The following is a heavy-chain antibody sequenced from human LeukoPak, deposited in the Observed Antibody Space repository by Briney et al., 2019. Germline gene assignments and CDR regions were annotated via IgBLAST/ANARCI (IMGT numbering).Heavy chain of an antibody. CDR3: ARGAAAGTASY. J-gene: IGHJ4*02. Sequence: GGSLRLSCAASGFTFSSYAMSWVRQAPGKGLEWVSSISSSSSYIYYADSVKGRFTISRDNAKNSLYLQMNSLRAEDTAVYYCARGAAAGTASYWGQGTLVTVSS. V-gene: IGHV3-21*01. D-gene: IGHD6-13*01. CDR2: ISSSSSYI. CDR1: GFTFSSYA.